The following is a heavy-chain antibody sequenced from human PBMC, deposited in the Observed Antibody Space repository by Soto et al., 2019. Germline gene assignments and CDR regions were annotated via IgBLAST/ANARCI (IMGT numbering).Heavy chain of an antibody. CDR1: GFTVSSNY. V-gene: IGHV3-66*01. CDR2: IYSGGST. D-gene: IGHD6-19*01. J-gene: IGHJ4*02. Sequence: EVQLVESGGGLVQPGGSLRLSCAASGFTVSSNYMSWVRRAPGKGLEWVSVIYSGGSTYYADSVKGRFTISRDNSKNTLYLQMNRLRAEDTAVYYCARDRPYSSGWYHDYWGQGTLVTVSS. CDR3: ARDRPYSSGWYHDY.